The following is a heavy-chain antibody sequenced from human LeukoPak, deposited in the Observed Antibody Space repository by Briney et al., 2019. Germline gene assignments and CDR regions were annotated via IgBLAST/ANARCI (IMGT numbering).Heavy chain of an antibody. J-gene: IGHJ4*02. Sequence: SETLSLTCTVSGGSISSNSYYWGWIRQPPGKGLEWIGSIYYSGSTYYNPSLKSRVTISVDTSKNQFSLKLSSVTAADTAVYYCARTRYYYNSRSYGAPYYFDYWGQGTLVTVSS. CDR3: ARTRYYYNSRSYGAPYYFDY. CDR1: GGSISSNSYY. V-gene: IGHV4-39*01. CDR2: IYYSGST. D-gene: IGHD3-10*01.